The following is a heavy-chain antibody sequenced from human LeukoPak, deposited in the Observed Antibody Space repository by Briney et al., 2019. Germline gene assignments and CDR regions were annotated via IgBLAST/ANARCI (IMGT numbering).Heavy chain of an antibody. Sequence: PSETLSLTCTVPGGSISSYYWSWIRQPPGKGLEWIGYIYYSGSTNYNPSLKSRVTISVDTSKNQFSLKLSSVTAADTAVYYCAGASIAAAVSYYYGMDVWGQGTTVTVSS. D-gene: IGHD6-13*01. CDR3: AGASIAAAVSYYYGMDV. J-gene: IGHJ6*02. CDR2: IYYSGST. CDR1: GGSISSYY. V-gene: IGHV4-59*01.